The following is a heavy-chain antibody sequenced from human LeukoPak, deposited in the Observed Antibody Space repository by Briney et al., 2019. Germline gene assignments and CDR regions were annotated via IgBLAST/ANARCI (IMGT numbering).Heavy chain of an antibody. Sequence: GASVKVSCKASGYTYTGYYMHWVRQAPGQGLEWMGWINPNSGGTNYAQKFQGRVSMTRDTSISTAYMELSRLRSDDTAVSYCARNDILTADDYWGQGTLVTVSS. CDR2: INPNSGGT. V-gene: IGHV1-2*02. CDR1: GYTYTGYY. J-gene: IGHJ4*02. D-gene: IGHD3-9*01. CDR3: ARNDILTADDY.